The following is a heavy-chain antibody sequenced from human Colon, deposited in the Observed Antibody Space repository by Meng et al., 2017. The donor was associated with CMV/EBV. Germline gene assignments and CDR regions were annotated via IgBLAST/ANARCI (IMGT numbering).Heavy chain of an antibody. CDR1: GVSVTRGAYH. V-gene: IGHV4-61*08. CDR3: AKSRSSTPGIVDD. CDR2: IYDTGIT. Sequence: QGHLQEPCPGLGKPSETLSLTCIVSGVSVTRGAYHWNWIRQSPGKGLEWIGYIYDTGITIYNPSLKSRVTIFLETSKNQFSLNLNSMTTADTAVYYCAKSRSSTPGIVDDWGQGTLVTVSS. J-gene: IGHJ4*02. D-gene: IGHD2/OR15-2a*01.